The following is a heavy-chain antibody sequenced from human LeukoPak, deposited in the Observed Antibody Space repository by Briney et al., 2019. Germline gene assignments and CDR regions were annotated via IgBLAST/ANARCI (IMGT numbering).Heavy chain of an antibody. D-gene: IGHD4-17*01. V-gene: IGHV4-4*07. CDR2: IYTSGST. Sequence: PSETLSLTCTVSGGSISRYYWSWIRQPAGKGLEWIGRIYTSGSTKYNPSLKSRVTMSVDTSKNQFSLKLSSVTAADTAVYYCARDKTGDYGDLNWFDPWGQGILVTVSS. CDR3: ARDKTGDYGDLNWFDP. CDR1: GGSISRYY. J-gene: IGHJ5*02.